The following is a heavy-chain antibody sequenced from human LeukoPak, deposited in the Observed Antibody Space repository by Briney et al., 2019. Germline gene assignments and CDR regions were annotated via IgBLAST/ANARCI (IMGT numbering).Heavy chain of an antibody. V-gene: IGHV1-2*02. CDR1: GYTFTGYY. J-gene: IGHJ4*02. CDR2: INPNSGGT. D-gene: IGHD6-13*01. Sequence: ASVKVSCKASGYTFTGYYMHWVRQAPGQGLEWMGWINPNSGGTNYAQKFQGRVTMTRDTSISTAYMELSRLRSDDTAVYYCASPYSSSWYAPFDYWGQGTLVTVSS. CDR3: ASPYSSSWYAPFDY.